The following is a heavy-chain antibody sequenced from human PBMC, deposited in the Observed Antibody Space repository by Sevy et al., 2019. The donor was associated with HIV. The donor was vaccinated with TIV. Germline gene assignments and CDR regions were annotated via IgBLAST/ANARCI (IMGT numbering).Heavy chain of an antibody. D-gene: IGHD2-2*01. Sequence: SETLSLTCAVHYGAFSGYYWNWIRQVPGKGLEWIGEINESGITYYNPSLKSRVTISVDTSRKQFSLKLNSVTAVDSAVYFWARSPPVVVVPGAPSWFDPWGQGTLVTVS. CDR1: YGAFSGYY. V-gene: IGHV4-34*01. CDR2: INESGIT. J-gene: IGHJ5*02. CDR3: ARSPPVVVVPGAPSWFDP.